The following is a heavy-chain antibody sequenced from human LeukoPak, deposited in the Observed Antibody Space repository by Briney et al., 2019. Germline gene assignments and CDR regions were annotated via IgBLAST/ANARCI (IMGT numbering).Heavy chain of an antibody. Sequence: ASVKVSCKASGYPFSNYDINWVRQAPGQGLEWMGWMNPKSGNTGYGQKFQGRVTMTSVTSITTAYMELRSLRSDDTAVYYCTKASLAFGTKYFDPWGQGTLVTVSS. D-gene: IGHD3-10*01. CDR2: MNPKSGNT. CDR1: GYPFSNYD. V-gene: IGHV1-8*01. CDR3: TKASLAFGTKYFDP. J-gene: IGHJ5*02.